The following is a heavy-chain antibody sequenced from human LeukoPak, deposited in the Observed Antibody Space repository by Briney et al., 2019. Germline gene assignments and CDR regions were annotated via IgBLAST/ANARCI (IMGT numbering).Heavy chain of an antibody. J-gene: IGHJ5*02. D-gene: IGHD1-26*01. V-gene: IGHV3-43*02. Sequence: GGSLRLSCVASGFTLDDYAIHWVRQGPGRGLEWISLISGDGESTYYADSVKGRFTISRDNSKNSLYLQMSSLRAEDTALYYCARAVRSGTYYNCFDPWGRGTLVTVSS. CDR2: ISGDGEST. CDR3: ARAVRSGTYYNCFDP. CDR1: GFTLDDYA.